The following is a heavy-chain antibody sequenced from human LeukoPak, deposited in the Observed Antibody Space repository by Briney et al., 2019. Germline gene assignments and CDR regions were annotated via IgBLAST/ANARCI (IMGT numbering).Heavy chain of an antibody. CDR1: GYTFTGYY. CDR2: ISAYNGNT. CDR3: ARALPYYGSGSYYIHYYYMDV. J-gene: IGHJ6*03. D-gene: IGHD3-10*01. Sequence: ASVKVSCRASGYTFTGYYMHWVRQAPGQGLEWMGWISAYNGNTNYAQKLQGRVTMTTDTSTSTAYMELRSLRSDDTAVYYCARALPYYGSGSYYIHYYYMDVWGKGTTVTVSS. V-gene: IGHV1-18*04.